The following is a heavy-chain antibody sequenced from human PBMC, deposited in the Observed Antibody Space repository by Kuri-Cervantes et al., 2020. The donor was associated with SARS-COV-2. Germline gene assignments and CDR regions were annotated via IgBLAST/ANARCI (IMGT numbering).Heavy chain of an antibody. J-gene: IGHJ6*02. V-gene: IGHV2-70*12. D-gene: IGHD2/OR15-2a*01. Sequence: SGPTLVKPTPTLTLTCNFSGFSLSTSGMCVSWIRQPPGKALEWLALVDWDDDKYYSTSLKTRLTISKDTYKDQVVLTMTNMDPVDTATYYCAHTFLPYYYYGMDVWGQGTTVTVSS. CDR3: AHTFLPYYYYGMDV. CDR1: GFSLSTSGMC. CDR2: VDWDDDK.